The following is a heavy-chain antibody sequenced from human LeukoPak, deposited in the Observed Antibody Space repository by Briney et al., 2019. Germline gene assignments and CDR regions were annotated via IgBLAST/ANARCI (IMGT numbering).Heavy chain of an antibody. CDR2: FLYDGSNK. V-gene: IGHV3-30*18. D-gene: IGHD3-22*01. CDR3: AKEKGRSGSNAYYFDY. J-gene: IGHJ4*02. CDR1: FPLQYFC. Sequence: GSLRPSLAASWFPLQYFCLYLVRPAPGKGAGWGGVFLYDGSNKYYADSVKGRLTISRDNTKNTLYLQINSLRAEDTAVYYCAKEKGRSGSNAYYFDYWGQGTLVTVSS.